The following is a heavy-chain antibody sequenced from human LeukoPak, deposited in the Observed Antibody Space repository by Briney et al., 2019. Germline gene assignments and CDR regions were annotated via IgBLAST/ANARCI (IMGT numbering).Heavy chain of an antibody. CDR3: ARRRSSTLIDY. Sequence: GESLKISCKGSGYSFTKYWIGWVRQMPGKGLEWMGLIYPGDSDTRYSPSFQGQVTISVDKSISTAYLQWSTLKASDTAMYFCARRRSSTLIDYWGQGTLVTVSS. CDR2: IYPGDSDT. J-gene: IGHJ4*02. V-gene: IGHV5-51*01. CDR1: GYSFTKYW. D-gene: IGHD3-10*01.